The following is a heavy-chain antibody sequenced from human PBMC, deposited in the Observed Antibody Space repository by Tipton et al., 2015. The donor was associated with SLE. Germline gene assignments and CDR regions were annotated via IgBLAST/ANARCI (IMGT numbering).Heavy chain of an antibody. CDR1: GGSISSSSYY. D-gene: IGHD3-3*01. J-gene: IGHJ4*02. V-gene: IGHV4-39*07. Sequence: TLSLTCTVSGGSISSSSYYWGWIRQPPGKGLEWIGSIYHSGSTYYNPSLKSRVTISVDTSKNQFSLKLSSVTAADTAVYYCARDLDYDFWSGYYSGLDYWGQGTLVTVSS. CDR2: IYHSGST. CDR3: ARDLDYDFWSGYYSGLDY.